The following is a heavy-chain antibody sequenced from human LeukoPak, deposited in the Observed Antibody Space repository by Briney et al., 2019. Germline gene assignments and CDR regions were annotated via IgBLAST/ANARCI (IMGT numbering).Heavy chain of an antibody. V-gene: IGHV3-7*02. Sequence: GGSLRLSCTASGFTFISYWMSWVRQAPGKGLEWVANIKQNGSEKYYVESVKGRFTISRDNAKNSLYLQMNSLRAEDTAVYYCAADGGPLFDYWGQGTLVTVSS. J-gene: IGHJ4*02. CDR3: AADGGPLFDY. CDR2: IKQNGSEK. CDR1: GFTFISYW. D-gene: IGHD3-16*01.